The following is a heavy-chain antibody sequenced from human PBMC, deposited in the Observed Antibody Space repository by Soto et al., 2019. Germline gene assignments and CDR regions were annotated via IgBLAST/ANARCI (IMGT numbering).Heavy chain of an antibody. CDR3: ARTTTVITPPYYGMDV. V-gene: IGHV4-59*01. Sequence: QVPLRESGPGLVKPSETLALTCTVSGGSLRSYYWRWIRQSPGKGLEWIGYIYYSGSTNYNPSLNSRVTISLDTSKTQFSLKLISVTAADTAVYYCARTTTVITPPYYGMDVWGQGTTVTVSS. D-gene: IGHD4-17*01. CDR2: IYYSGST. CDR1: GGSLRSYY. J-gene: IGHJ6*02.